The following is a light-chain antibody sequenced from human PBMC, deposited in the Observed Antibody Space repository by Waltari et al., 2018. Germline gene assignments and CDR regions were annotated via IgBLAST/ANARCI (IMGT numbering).Light chain of an antibody. CDR2: TNN. CDR3: AAWDDSLSAMV. CDR1: SSNIGSNY. J-gene: IGLJ2*01. Sequence: QSVLTQPPSASGTPGQRVTISCSGSSSNIGSNYVYWYQQLPGTAPKLLIYTNNQPPSGVPDRFSDSKSGTSASLVISGLRSEDEADYYCAAWDDSLSAMVFGGGTKLTVL. V-gene: IGLV1-47*02.